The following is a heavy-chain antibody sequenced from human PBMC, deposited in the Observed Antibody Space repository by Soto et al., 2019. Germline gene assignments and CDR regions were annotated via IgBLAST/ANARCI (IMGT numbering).Heavy chain of an antibody. D-gene: IGHD3-10*01. CDR2: IIPILGIA. J-gene: IGHJ4*02. CDR1: GGTFSSYT. Sequence: QVQLVQSGAEVKQPGSSVKVSCKASGGTFSSYTISWVRQAPGQGLEWMGRIIPILGIANYAQKFQGRVTITADKSTSTGYMELSSLRSDDTAVYYCAGAITMVRGDDFDYWGQGTLVTVSS. V-gene: IGHV1-69*02. CDR3: AGAITMVRGDDFDY.